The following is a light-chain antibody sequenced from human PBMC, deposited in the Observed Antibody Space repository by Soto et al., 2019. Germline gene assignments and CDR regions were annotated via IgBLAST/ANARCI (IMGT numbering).Light chain of an antibody. J-gene: IGKJ4*01. CDR3: QQYNNWPPLT. CDR1: QSVSGN. Sequence: EIVMTQSPATLSVSPGERATLSCRASQSVSGNFAWYQQKPGQAPRLLLYGASTRATGIPARFSGSGSGTEFTLTISSLQSEDFAVYYCQQYNNWPPLTFGGGTKVEIK. V-gene: IGKV3-15*01. CDR2: GAS.